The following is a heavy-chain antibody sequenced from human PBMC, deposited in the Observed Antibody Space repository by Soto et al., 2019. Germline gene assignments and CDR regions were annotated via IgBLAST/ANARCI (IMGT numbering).Heavy chain of an antibody. CDR3: ARSPSHSYYDFWSGHATFDI. J-gene: IGHJ3*02. D-gene: IGHD3-3*01. CDR2: ISAYNGNT. Sequence: ASVKVSCKASGYTFTSYGISWVRQAPGQGLEWMGWISAYNGNTNYAQKLQGRVTMTTDTSTSTAYMELRSLRSDDTAVYYCARSPSHSYYDFWSGHATFDIWGQGTMVTVS. V-gene: IGHV1-18*01. CDR1: GYTFTSYG.